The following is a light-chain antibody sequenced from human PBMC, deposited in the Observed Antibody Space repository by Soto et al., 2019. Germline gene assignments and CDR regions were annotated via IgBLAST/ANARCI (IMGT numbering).Light chain of an antibody. Sequence: DIQMTQSPSSLSASVGDRVAITCRATQAISDYLNWYQQKPGKALKLLIYGASNLQSGVPSRFSGSGSGTDFTLTISGLQPEDFGNYYCQQTYSLPITFGPGTKVDVK. CDR3: QQTYSLPIT. CDR2: GAS. V-gene: IGKV1-39*01. J-gene: IGKJ3*01. CDR1: QAISDY.